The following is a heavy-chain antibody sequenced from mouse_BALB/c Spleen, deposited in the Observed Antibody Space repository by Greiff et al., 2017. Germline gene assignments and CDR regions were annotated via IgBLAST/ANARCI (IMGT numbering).Heavy chain of an antibody. CDR1: GFTFSSFG. CDR3: ARNYGLYWYFDV. V-gene: IGHV5-17*02. CDR2: ISSGSSTI. J-gene: IGHJ1*01. Sequence: EVQRVESGGGLVQPGGSRKLSCAASGFTFSSFGMHWVRQAPEKGLEWVAYISSGSSTIYYADTVKGRFTISRDNPKNTLFLQMTSLRSEDTAMYYCARNYGLYWYFDVWGAGTTVTVSS. D-gene: IGHD1-2*01.